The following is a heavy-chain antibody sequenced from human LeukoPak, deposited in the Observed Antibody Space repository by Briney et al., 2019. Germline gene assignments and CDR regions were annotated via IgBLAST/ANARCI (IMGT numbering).Heavy chain of an antibody. D-gene: IGHD3-10*01. V-gene: IGHV1-18*01. CDR3: ARDGPVVRGSRTIDY. CDR2: ISAYSGNT. J-gene: IGHJ4*02. CDR1: GYTFTSYG. Sequence: ASVKVSCKASGYTFTSYGISWVRQAPGQGLEWMGWISAYSGNTNYAQKLQGRVTMTTDTSTSTAYMELRSLRSDDTAVYYCARDGPVVRGSRTIDYWGQGTLVTVSS.